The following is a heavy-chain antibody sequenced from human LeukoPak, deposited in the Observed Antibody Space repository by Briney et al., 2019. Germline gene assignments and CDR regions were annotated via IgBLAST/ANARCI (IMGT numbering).Heavy chain of an antibody. CDR2: INSDGSST. J-gene: IGHJ6*02. Sequence: GYLRLSCAASGFTFSSYWMHWVRQGPGKGLVWVSRINSDGSSTSYADSVKGRFTMSRDNAKNTMYLQMNSLRAEDTAVYYCARDRPDRILWFGDGLEYGMDVWGQGTTVTVSS. CDR1: GFTFSSYW. V-gene: IGHV3-74*01. D-gene: IGHD3-10*01. CDR3: ARDRPDRILWFGDGLEYGMDV.